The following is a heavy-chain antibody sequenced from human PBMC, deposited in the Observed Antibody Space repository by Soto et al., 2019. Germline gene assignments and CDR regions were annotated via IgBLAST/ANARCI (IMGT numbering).Heavy chain of an antibody. J-gene: IGHJ4*02. CDR2: IKQDGSEK. CDR3: ARELVGGWYVAFDY. Sequence: EVQLVESGGGLVQPGGSLRLSCAASGFIFSDFWMSWVRQAPGKGLEWVANIKQDGSEKYYVDSVKGRFTISRDNAKNSRYLQMNSLPAEATAVYYCARELVGGWYVAFDYWGQGTLVTVSS. CDR1: GFIFSDFW. V-gene: IGHV3-7*01. D-gene: IGHD6-19*01.